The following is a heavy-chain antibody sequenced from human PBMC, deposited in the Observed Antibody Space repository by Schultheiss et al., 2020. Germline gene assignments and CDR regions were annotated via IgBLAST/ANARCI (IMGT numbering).Heavy chain of an antibody. CDR1: GGSVSSGSYY. CDR2: IYYSGST. V-gene: IGHV4-61*01. D-gene: IGHD4-17*01. Sequence: SQTLSLTCTVSGGSVSSGSYYWSWIRQPPGKGLEWIGYIYYSGSTKYNPSLKSRVTISVDTSKNQFSLKLSSVTAADTAVYYCARRYGDDGMDVWGQGTTVTVSS. CDR3: ARRYGDDGMDV. J-gene: IGHJ6*02.